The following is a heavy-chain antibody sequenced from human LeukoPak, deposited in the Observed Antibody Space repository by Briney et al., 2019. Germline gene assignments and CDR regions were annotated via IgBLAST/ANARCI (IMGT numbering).Heavy chain of an antibody. D-gene: IGHD3-3*01. CDR1: GFTFSNYC. V-gene: IGHV3-7*03. J-gene: IGHJ3*01. CDR3: ARDMGYYVGKDYRSQPGGV. CDR2: IKQQDGGDT. Sequence: GGSLRLSCAASGFTFSNYCMTWVRQAPGKGLEWVANIKQQDGGDTYYADSVKGRFTISRHNAKSTLFLQMNRLRGEDTAVYFCARDMGYYVGKDYRSQPGGVWGQGTIVADSS.